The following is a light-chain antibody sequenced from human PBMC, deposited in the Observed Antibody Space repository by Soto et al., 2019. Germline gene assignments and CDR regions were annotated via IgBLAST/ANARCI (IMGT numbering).Light chain of an antibody. J-gene: IGLJ1*01. CDR1: SSNIGAGYD. Sequence: QSVLTQPHSVSGAPGQRVTISCTGRSSNIGAGYDVHWYQQFPGTAPKLLIYGNSNRPSGVPDRFSGSKSGTSASLAITGLQAEDEADYYCQSYDSSLSGVFGSWTKVTV. CDR2: GNS. V-gene: IGLV1-40*01. CDR3: QSYDSSLSGV.